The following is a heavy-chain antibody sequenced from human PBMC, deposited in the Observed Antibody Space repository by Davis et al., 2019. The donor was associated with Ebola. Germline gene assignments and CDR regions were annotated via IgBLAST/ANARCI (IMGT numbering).Heavy chain of an antibody. J-gene: IGHJ4*02. CDR2: IIPILGIA. CDR1: GGTFSSYA. V-gene: IGHV1-69*04. CDR3: ARGGQWLVPWLD. Sequence: AASVKVSCKASGGTFSSYAISWVRQAPGQGLEWMGRIIPILGIANYAQKFQGRVTITADKSTSTAYMELSSLRSEDTAVYYWARGGQWLVPWLDWGQGTLVTVSS. D-gene: IGHD6-19*01.